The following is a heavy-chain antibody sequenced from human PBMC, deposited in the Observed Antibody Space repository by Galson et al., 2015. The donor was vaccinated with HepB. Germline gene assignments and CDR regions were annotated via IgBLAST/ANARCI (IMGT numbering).Heavy chain of an antibody. CDR3: ARQLGGNIAAAGNPPYSYFDL. CDR2: IYPGDSDT. V-gene: IGHV5-51*01. CDR1: GYSFTSYW. D-gene: IGHD6-13*01. J-gene: IGHJ2*01. Sequence: QSGAEVKKPGESLKISCKGSGYSFTSYWIGWVRQMPGKGLEWMGIIYPGDSDTRYSPSFQGQVTISADKSISTAYLQWSSLKASDTAMYYCARQLGGNIAAAGNPPYSYFDLWGRGTLVTVSS.